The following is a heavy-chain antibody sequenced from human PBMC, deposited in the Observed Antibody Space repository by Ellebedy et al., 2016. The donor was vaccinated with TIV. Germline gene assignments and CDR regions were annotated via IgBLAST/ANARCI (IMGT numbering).Heavy chain of an antibody. Sequence: PGGSLRLSCAVSGFIFGSFCMSWVRQAPGRGLEWVASINQHGGDRQYVDSVRGRVTISRDNSGNTLFLHMNSLRAEDTAIYYCTKRAENWGFFDYWGQGARVTVSS. CDR3: TKRAENWGFFDY. V-gene: IGHV3-7*03. CDR1: GFIFGSFC. CDR2: INQHGGDR. D-gene: IGHD7-27*01. J-gene: IGHJ4*02.